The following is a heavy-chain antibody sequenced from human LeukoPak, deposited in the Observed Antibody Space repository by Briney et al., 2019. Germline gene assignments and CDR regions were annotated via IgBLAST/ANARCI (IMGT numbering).Heavy chain of an antibody. V-gene: IGHV3-64*01. CDR1: GFTFSNYA. D-gene: IGHD3-16*01. CDR2: ISNNGGST. Sequence: GGSLRLSCVASGFTFSNYAMHWVRQAPGKGLEYVSAISNNGGSTYYANSVKGRFTISRDNSKNTLYLQMGSLRADDMAVYYCASGVVPYYYYYMDVWGKGTTVTVSS. J-gene: IGHJ6*03. CDR3: ASGVVPYYYYYMDV.